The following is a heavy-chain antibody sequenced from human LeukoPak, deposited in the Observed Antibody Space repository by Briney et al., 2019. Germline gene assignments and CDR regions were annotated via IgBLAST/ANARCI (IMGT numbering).Heavy chain of an antibody. V-gene: IGHV1-2*02. J-gene: IGHJ3*02. D-gene: IGHD3/OR15-3a*01. CDR3: ARVAIFGLVTPPYLDAFDI. CDR1: GYTFTGYY. Sequence: ASVKVSCKASGYTFTGYYMHWVRQAPGQGLEWMGWINPNSGGTNYAQKFQGRVTMTRDTSISTAYMELSRLRSDDTAVYYCARVAIFGLVTPPYLDAFDIWGQGTMVTVSS. CDR2: INPNSGGT.